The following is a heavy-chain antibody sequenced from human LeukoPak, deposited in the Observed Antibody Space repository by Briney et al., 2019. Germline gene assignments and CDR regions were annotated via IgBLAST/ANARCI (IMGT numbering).Heavy chain of an antibody. J-gene: IGHJ4*02. D-gene: IGHD1-26*01. CDR2: INPNSGGT. CDR1: GYTFTGYY. V-gene: IGHV1-2*02. Sequence: ASVKVSCKASGYTFTGYYMHWVRQAPGQGLEWMGWINPNSGGTNYAQKFQGRVTMTRDTSISTAYMELSRLRSDDTAVYYCARDARIVGAHFDYWGQGTLVTVSS. CDR3: ARDARIVGAHFDY.